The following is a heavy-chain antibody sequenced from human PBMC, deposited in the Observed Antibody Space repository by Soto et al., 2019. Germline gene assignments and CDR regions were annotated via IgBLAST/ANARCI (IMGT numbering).Heavy chain of an antibody. CDR1: GGTFSSYA. CDR2: IIPIFGTA. V-gene: IGHV1-69*13. D-gene: IGHD5-18*01. Sequence: SVKVSCKASGGTFSSYAISWVRQAPGQGLEWMGGIIPIFGTANYAQKFQGRVTITADESTSTAYMELSSLRSEDTAVYYCASGYSYGLTGVNYYYYGMDVWGQGTTVTVSS. J-gene: IGHJ6*02. CDR3: ASGYSYGLTGVNYYYYGMDV.